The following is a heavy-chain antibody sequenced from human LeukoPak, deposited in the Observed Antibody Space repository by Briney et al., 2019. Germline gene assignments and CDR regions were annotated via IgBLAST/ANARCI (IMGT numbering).Heavy chain of an antibody. CDR2: IYNSGAKI. CDR1: GLTFSTYS. D-gene: IGHD6-19*01. J-gene: IGHJ4*02. CDR3: AKDVAPDSGWDLDY. Sequence: GGSLRLSCAVSGLTFSTYSMTWVRQGPGKGLEWVSSIYNSGAKIFYEDSVKGRFTISRDHSKNMLYLQMNSLRVEDTAVYYCAKDVAPDSGWDLDYWGQGTLVTVSS. V-gene: IGHV3-23*01.